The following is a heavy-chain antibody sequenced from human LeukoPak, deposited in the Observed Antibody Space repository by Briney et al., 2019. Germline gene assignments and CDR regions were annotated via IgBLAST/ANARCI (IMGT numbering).Heavy chain of an antibody. J-gene: IGHJ3*02. CDR2: IYPGDSDT. CDR3: ARLWGSGWYEDGFDI. V-gene: IGHV5-51*01. D-gene: IGHD6-19*01. CDR1: GYSFTNYW. Sequence: GESLKISCKGSGYSFTNYWIGWVRQMPGKGLEWMGIIYPGDSDTRYSPSFQGQVTISADKSISTAYLQWSSPKASDTAMYYCARLWGSGWYEDGFDIWGQGTMVTVSS.